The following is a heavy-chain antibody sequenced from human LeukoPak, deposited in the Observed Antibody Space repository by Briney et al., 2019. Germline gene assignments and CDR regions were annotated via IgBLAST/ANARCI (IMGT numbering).Heavy chain of an antibody. CDR3: ARGVVVKGMDV. CDR1: GFTFSSYA. J-gene: IGHJ6*02. V-gene: IGHV3-30-3*01. CDR2: ISYDGSNK. D-gene: IGHD2-21*01. Sequence: PGGSLRRSCAASGFTFSSYAMHWVRQAPGKGLEWVAVISYDGSNKYYADSVKGRFTISRDNSKNTLYLQMNSLRAEDTAVYYCARGVVVKGMDVWGQGTTVTVSS.